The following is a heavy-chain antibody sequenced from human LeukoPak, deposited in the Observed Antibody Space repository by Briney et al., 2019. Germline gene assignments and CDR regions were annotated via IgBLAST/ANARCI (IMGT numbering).Heavy chain of an antibody. V-gene: IGHV3-23*01. J-gene: IGHJ4*02. CDR3: ARDLAWGAFDY. CDR1: GFTFSSYS. Sequence: GGSLRLSCAASGFTFSSYSMNWVRQAPGKGLEWLSGISPRGGGTYYADSVKGRFTISRDDSTSTLSLQMNSLRVEDTAVYYCARDLAWGAFDYWGQGTLVTVSS. D-gene: IGHD7-27*01. CDR2: ISPRGGGT.